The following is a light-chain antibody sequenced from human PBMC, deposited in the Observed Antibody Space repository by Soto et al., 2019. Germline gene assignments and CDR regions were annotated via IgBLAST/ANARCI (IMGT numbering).Light chain of an antibody. CDR3: FSFTSTHTHV. V-gene: IGLV2-23*01. CDR1: ISDFGSYKF. CDR2: ETS. J-gene: IGLJ1*01. Sequence: SVLAQPSSLSGSPGQTVTISCTGTISDFGSYKFVSWYQHHPGTVPKVIIYETSKRPSGVSDRFSGSKSGNTASLTISGLQAEDEADYYCFSFTSTHTHVFGSGTKVTVL.